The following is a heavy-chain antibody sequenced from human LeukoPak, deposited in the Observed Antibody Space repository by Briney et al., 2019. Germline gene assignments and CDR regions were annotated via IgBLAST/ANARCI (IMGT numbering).Heavy chain of an antibody. CDR3: ASGWDDPRGYYPRDWYFAL. Sequence: SETLSLTCTVSGGSISSYYWSWIRQPAGKGLEWIGRIYTSGSTNYNPSLKSRVTMSVDTSKNQISLKLSSVTAADTAMYYCASGWDDPRGYYPRDWYFALWGRGTLVTVSS. D-gene: IGHD3-22*01. J-gene: IGHJ2*01. CDR1: GGSISSYY. V-gene: IGHV4-4*07. CDR2: IYTSGST.